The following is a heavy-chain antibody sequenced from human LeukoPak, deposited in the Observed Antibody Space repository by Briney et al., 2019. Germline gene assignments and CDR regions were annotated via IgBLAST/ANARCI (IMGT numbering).Heavy chain of an antibody. D-gene: IGHD5-24*01. V-gene: IGHV3-23*01. CDR1: GFTLNNDA. Sequence: PGGSLRLSCAASGFTLNNDAMSWVRQAPGKGLEWVSAINGDTTHYAGSVKGRFTISRDNSKNTLYLQMNSLRAEDTAVYYCARSFGKWEMATISYWGQGTLVTVSS. CDR3: ARSFGKWEMATISY. CDR2: INGDTT. J-gene: IGHJ4*02.